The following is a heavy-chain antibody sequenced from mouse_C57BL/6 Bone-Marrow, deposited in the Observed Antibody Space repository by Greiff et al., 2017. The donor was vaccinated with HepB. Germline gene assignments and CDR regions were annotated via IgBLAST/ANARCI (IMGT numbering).Heavy chain of an antibody. CDR2: IDPSDSYT. CDR3: AREAYGNYGAY. J-gene: IGHJ3*01. V-gene: IGHV1-69*01. D-gene: IGHD2-1*01. Sequence: QVQLQQPGAELVMPGASVKLSCKASGYTFTSYWMHWVKQRPGQGLEWIGEIDPSDSYTNYNQKFKGKSTLTVDKSSSTAYMQLSSLTSEDSAVYYCAREAYGNYGAYWGQGTLVTVSA. CDR1: GYTFTSYW.